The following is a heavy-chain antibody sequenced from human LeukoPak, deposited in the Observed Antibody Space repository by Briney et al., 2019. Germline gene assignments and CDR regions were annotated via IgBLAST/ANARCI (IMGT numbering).Heavy chain of an antibody. CDR2: IYYSGNT. D-gene: IGHD5-18*01. Sequence: SQTLSLTCAVSGGSISSGGYSWSWIRQPPGKGLEWIGTIYYSGNTYYNPSLKNRVTISVDTSKNQFSLKLSSVTAADTAVYYCASSFGYSYYFDYWGQGTLVTVSS. V-gene: IGHV4-30-2*03. CDR3: ASSFGYSYYFDY. J-gene: IGHJ4*02. CDR1: GGSISSGGYS.